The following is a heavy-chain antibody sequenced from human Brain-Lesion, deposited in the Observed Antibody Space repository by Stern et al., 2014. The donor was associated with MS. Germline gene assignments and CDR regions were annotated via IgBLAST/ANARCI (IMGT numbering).Heavy chain of an antibody. Sequence: EQLVESGGGVVQPGRTLRLSCVTSGFTFGSCAMHWVRQAPGKGLEWVAGVTYDGRHKDSADSVKGRFTLSRDNSQNSLYMQMSSVRPEDTAVYYCAKDRQYLTYFFDHWGQGSLVTVSS. V-gene: IGHV3-30*18. CDR2: VTYDGRHK. CDR1: GFTFGSCA. CDR3: AKDRQYLTYFFDH. D-gene: IGHD2/OR15-2a*01. J-gene: IGHJ5*02.